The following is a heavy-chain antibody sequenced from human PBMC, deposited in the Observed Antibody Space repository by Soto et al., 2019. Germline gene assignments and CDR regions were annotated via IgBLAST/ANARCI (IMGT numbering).Heavy chain of an antibody. D-gene: IGHD2-15*01. CDR2: INHSGST. CDR1: GGSFSGYY. CDR3: ARAYWCGVVVAATTNWFDP. J-gene: IGHJ5*02. V-gene: IGHV4-34*01. Sequence: QVQLQQWGAGLLKPSETLSLTCAVYGGSFSGYYWSWIRQPPGKGLEWIGEINHSGSTNYNPSIKRRVTISVDTSKNQFSLKLSSVTAADTAVYYCARAYWCGVVVAATTNWFDPWGQGTLVTVSS.